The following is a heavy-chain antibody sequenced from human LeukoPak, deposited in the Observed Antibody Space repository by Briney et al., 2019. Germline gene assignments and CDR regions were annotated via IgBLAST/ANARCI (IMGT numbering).Heavy chain of an antibody. Sequence: AGGSLRLSCAASGFTFSSYAMSWVRQAPGKGLEWVAFIHYDGARSYYADSVKGRFTISRDNSRNTLYLQMNSLRPEDTAVYYCAKAIWVAATSSWFCLDYWGQGTLVTVSS. CDR2: IHYDGARS. D-gene: IGHD3-10*01. CDR3: AKAIWVAATSSWFCLDY. J-gene: IGHJ4*02. CDR1: GFTFSSYA. V-gene: IGHV3-30*02.